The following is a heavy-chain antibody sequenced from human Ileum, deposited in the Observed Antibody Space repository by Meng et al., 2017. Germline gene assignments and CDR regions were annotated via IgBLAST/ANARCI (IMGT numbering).Heavy chain of an antibody. D-gene: IGHD3-16*01. V-gene: IGHV4-34*01. CDR2: INHSGST. J-gene: IGHJ4*02. CDR1: GGSFSGYD. Sequence: GLGLSCPSETLSLTRAVYGGSFSGYDWSWIRQPPGKGLEWIGEINHSGSTNYNPSLKSRVTISVDTSKNQFSLKLSSVTAADTSVYDCVRGGGRYGPDFDYWGQGTLVTVSS. CDR3: VRGGGRYGPDFDY.